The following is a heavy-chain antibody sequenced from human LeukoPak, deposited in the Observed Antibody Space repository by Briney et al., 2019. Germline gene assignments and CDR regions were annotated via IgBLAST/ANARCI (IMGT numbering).Heavy chain of an antibody. J-gene: IGHJ6*02. CDR2: IAGSSSPI. Sequence: PGGSLRLSCVASGLTFNPYGMNWVRQAPGKGLEWISYIAGSSSPIQYADSVRGRFTISRDNAKNSLYLQMNSLRAEDTAVYYCARVGYYESSGYYSRPTYYYFGMDVWGQGTTVIVSS. D-gene: IGHD3-22*01. CDR1: GLTFNPYG. V-gene: IGHV3-48*04. CDR3: ARVGYYESSGYYSRPTYYYFGMDV.